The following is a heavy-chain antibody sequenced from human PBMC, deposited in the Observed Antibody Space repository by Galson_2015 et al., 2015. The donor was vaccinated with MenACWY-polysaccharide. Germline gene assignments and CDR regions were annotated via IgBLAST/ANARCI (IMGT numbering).Heavy chain of an antibody. D-gene: IGHD1-20*01. CDR1: GFTFSDYY. Sequence: SLRLSCAASGFTFSDYYMSWIRQAPGKGLEWISYSSSGSKIYYADSVTGRFTISRDNAKNSLYLQMNSLRAEDTAVYYCARGGRAVNGNNWFDPWGQGILVTVSS. V-gene: IGHV3-11*01. J-gene: IGHJ5*02. CDR3: ARGGRAVNGNNWFDP. CDR2: SSSGSKI.